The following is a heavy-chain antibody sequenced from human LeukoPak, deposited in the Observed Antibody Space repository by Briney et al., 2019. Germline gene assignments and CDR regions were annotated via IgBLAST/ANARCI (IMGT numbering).Heavy chain of an antibody. CDR1: GFTFSSYW. CDR2: INSAGSST. V-gene: IGHV3-74*01. Sequence: GGSLRLSCAASGFTFSSYWMHWVRQAPGKGLVWVSRINSAGSSTSYADSVKGRFTISRDNAKNSLYLQMNSLRAEDTALYYCARPTFLGSSYPDFDYWGQGTLVTVSS. CDR3: ARPTFLGSSYPDFDY. J-gene: IGHJ4*02. D-gene: IGHD1-26*01.